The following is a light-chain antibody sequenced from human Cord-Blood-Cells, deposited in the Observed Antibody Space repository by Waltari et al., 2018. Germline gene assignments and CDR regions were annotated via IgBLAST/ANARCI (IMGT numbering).Light chain of an antibody. CDR2: EVS. Sequence: QSALTQPPSASGSPGQSVTISCTGTSSDVGGYNYGSRYQQHPGKAPKLMIYEVSKRPSGVPDRFSGSKSGNTASLTVSGLQAEDEADYYCSSYAGSNIVVFGGGTKLTVL. V-gene: IGLV2-8*01. J-gene: IGLJ2*01. CDR1: SSDVGGYNY. CDR3: SSYAGSNIVV.